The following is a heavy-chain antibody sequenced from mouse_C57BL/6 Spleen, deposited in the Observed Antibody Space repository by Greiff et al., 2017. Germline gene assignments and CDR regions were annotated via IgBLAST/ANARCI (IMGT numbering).Heavy chain of an antibody. V-gene: IGHV2-5*01. D-gene: IGHD4-1*01. Sequence: QVQLQQSGPGLVQPSQSLSITCTVSGFSLTSYGVHWVRQSPGKGLEWLGVIWRGGSTDYNAAFMSRLSITKDNSKSQVFFKMNSLQADDTAIYYCAKNWEEDYWYFDVWGTGTTVTVSS. CDR3: AKNWEEDYWYFDV. CDR1: GFSLTSYG. J-gene: IGHJ1*03. CDR2: IWRGGST.